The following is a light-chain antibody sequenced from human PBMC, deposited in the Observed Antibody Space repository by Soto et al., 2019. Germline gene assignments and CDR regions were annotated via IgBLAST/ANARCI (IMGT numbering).Light chain of an antibody. CDR1: NSDIGSYNL. J-gene: IGLJ3*02. Sequence: SALTQPASVSGSPGQSITISCTGTNSDIGSYNLVSWYQQHPGKAPKLIIYEGSKRPSGISNRFSGSKSGNTASLTISGLQADDEADYYCCSYAGSRVFGGGTKLTVL. CDR2: EGS. V-gene: IGLV2-23*01. CDR3: CSYAGSRV.